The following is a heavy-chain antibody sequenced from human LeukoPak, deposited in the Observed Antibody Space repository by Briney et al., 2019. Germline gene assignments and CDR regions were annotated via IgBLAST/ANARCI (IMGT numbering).Heavy chain of an antibody. V-gene: IGHV3-30-3*01. CDR2: ISYDGSNK. CDR1: GFTFSSYA. CDR3: ARDGASQAFDY. Sequence: GRSLRLSCAASGFTFSSYAMHWVRQAPGKGLEWVAVISYDGSNKYYADSVKGRFTISRDNSKNTLYLQMNSLRAEDTAVYYCARDGASQAFDYWGQGTLVTASS. D-gene: IGHD3-16*01. J-gene: IGHJ4*02.